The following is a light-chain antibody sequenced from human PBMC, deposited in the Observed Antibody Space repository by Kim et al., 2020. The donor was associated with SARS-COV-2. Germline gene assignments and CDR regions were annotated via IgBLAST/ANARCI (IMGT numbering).Light chain of an antibody. J-gene: IGKJ1*01. V-gene: IGKV1-27*01. CDR1: QGISNY. Sequence: ASVGDRVTITCRASQGISNYVAWYQQKPGKVPKLLLYGVSALQSGVPSRFRGSGSETDFTLTISSLRPEDVATYYCQKYNGAPWAFVQGTKVDIK. CDR3: QKYNGAPWA. CDR2: GVS.